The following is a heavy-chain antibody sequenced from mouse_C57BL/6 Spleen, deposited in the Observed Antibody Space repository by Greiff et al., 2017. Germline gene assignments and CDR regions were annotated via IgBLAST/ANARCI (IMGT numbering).Heavy chain of an antibody. J-gene: IGHJ4*01. V-gene: IGHV1-81*01. CDR1: GYTFTSYG. CDR3: ARPAPYAMDY. Sequence: VQLQQSGAELARPGASVKLSCKASGYTFTSYGISWVKQRTGQGLEWIGEIYPRSGNTYYNEKFKGKATLTSDKSSSTAYMWLRSLTSEDSAVYFCARPAPYAMDYWGQGTSVTVSS. CDR2: IYPRSGNT.